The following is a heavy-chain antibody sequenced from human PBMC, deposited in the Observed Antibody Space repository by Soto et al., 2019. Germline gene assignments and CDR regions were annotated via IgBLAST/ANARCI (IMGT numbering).Heavy chain of an antibody. CDR3: ARDRVVTTSYLYYFDY. CDR1: GFTVSSNY. Sequence: GGSLRLSCAASGFTVSSNYMSWVRQAPGKGLEWVSVIYSGGSTYYADSVKGRFTISRDNSKNTLYLQMNSLRAEDTAVYYCARDRVVTTSYLYYFDYWGQGTLVTVSS. CDR2: IYSGGST. J-gene: IGHJ4*02. V-gene: IGHV3-66*01. D-gene: IGHD2-21*02.